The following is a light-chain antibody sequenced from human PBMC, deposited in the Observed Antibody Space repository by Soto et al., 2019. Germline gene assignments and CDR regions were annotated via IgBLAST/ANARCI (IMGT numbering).Light chain of an antibody. V-gene: IGLV6-57*04. J-gene: IGLJ2*01. CDR2: EDN. CDR3: QSYDGTDVV. CDR1: SGNIFSNY. Sequence: NFMLTEPAFVSESPGQTITISGTRTSGNIFSNYLQWYQQRRGSAPTTVVDEDNQRPSGVPDRFSASIDRSSNSASLTISGLKTEDEADYYCQSYDGTDVVFGGGTKVTVL.